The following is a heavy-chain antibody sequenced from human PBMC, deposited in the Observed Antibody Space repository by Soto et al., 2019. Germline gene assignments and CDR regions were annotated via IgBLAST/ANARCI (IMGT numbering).Heavy chain of an antibody. J-gene: IGHJ5*02. V-gene: IGHV3-64D*06. CDR2: ISSNGGST. Sequence: PVGSLRLSCSASGFTFSSYAMHWVRQAPGKGLEYVSAISSNGGSTYYADSVKGRFTISRDNSKNTLYLQMSSLRAEDTAVYYCVKGYCSSTSCPNWFDPWGQGTLVTVSS. CDR1: GFTFSSYA. D-gene: IGHD2-2*01. CDR3: VKGYCSSTSCPNWFDP.